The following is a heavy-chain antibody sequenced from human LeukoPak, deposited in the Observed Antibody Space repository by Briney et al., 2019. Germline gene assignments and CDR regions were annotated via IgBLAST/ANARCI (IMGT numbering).Heavy chain of an antibody. CDR3: ASARGGDY. CDR2: IYYSGST. D-gene: IGHD6-6*01. Sequence: KPSETLSLTCTVSGGSISSSSYYWGWLRQPPGKGLEWIVSIYYSGSTYYNPSLKSRVTISVDTPKNQFSLKLSSVTAADTAVYYCASARGGDYWGQGTLVTVSS. V-gene: IGHV4-39*07. CDR1: GGSISSSSYY. J-gene: IGHJ4*02.